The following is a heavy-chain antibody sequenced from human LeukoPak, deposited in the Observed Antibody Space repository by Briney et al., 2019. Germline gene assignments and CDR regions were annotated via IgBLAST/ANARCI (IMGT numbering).Heavy chain of an antibody. CDR2: IYYSGST. V-gene: IGHV4-39*07. CDR3: AKSNGYGLIDI. Sequence: SETLSLTCTVSGGSINNDFWTWIRQPPGKGLEWIGSIYYSGSTYYNPSLKSRVTISLDTSRNQFSLRLNSVTAADTAVYYCAKSNGYGLIDIWGQGTMVTVSS. D-gene: IGHD3-10*01. J-gene: IGHJ3*02. CDR1: GGSINNDF.